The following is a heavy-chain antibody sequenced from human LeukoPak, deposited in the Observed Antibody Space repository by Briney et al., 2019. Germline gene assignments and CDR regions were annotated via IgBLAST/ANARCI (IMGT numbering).Heavy chain of an antibody. Sequence: PGGSLRLSCAASGFTFSDYYMSWIRQAPGKGLEWVSYISSSGSTIYYADSVKGRFTISRDNAKNSLYLQMNSLRAEDTAVYYCARENGDIVVVPAANDYWGQGTLVTVSS. CDR1: GFTFSDYY. D-gene: IGHD2-2*01. V-gene: IGHV3-11*01. J-gene: IGHJ4*02. CDR3: ARENGDIVVVPAANDY. CDR2: ISSSGSTI.